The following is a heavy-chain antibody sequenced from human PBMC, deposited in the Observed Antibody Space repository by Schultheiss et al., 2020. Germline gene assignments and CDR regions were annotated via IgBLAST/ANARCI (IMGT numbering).Heavy chain of an antibody. V-gene: IGHV4-59*12. D-gene: IGHD6-19*01. CDR1: GGSINSYY. J-gene: IGHJ4*02. CDR2: IYYSGST. Sequence: SQTLSLTCTVSGGSINSYYWSWIRQPPGKRLEWIGYIYYSGSTDYNPSLKSRVTISVDTSKNQFSLKLSSVTAADTAVYYCARAVAGMDTPDQFDYWGQGTLVTVSS. CDR3: ARAVAGMDTPDQFDY.